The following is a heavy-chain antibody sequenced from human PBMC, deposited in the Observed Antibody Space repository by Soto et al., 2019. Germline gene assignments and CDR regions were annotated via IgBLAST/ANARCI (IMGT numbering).Heavy chain of an antibody. J-gene: IGHJ4*02. CDR1: GGSISSYY. CDR3: ARGIRVGVGVGYFDY. CDR2: IYTSGST. D-gene: IGHD1-26*01. V-gene: IGHV4-4*07. Sequence: XETLSLTCTVSGGSISSYYRSWIRQPAGKGLEWIGRIYTSGSTNYNPSLKSRVTMSVDTSKNQFSLKLSSVTAADTAVYYCARGIRVGVGVGYFDYWGQGTLVTVSS.